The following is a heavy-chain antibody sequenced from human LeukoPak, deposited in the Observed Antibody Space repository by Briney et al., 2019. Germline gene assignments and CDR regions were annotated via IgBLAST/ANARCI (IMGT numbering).Heavy chain of an antibody. D-gene: IGHD2-2*01. V-gene: IGHV1-2*02. CDR1: GYTFTGYY. J-gene: IGHJ6*02. CDR2: INPNSGGT. CDR3: ARDHIVVVPAAIRIDYYYYGMDV. Sequence: GASVKVSCKASGYTFTGYYMHWVRQAPGQGLEWMGWINPNSGGTNYAQKFQGRVTMTRDTSISTAYMELSRLRSDDTAVYYRARDHIVVVPAAIRIDYYYYGMDVWGQGTTVTVSS.